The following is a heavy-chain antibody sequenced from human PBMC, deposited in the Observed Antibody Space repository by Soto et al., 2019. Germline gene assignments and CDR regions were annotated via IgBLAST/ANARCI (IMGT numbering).Heavy chain of an antibody. Sequence: SETLSLTCTVSGGSISSGGYYWSWIRQHPGKGLEWIGYIYYSGSTYYNPSLKSRVTISVDTSKNQFSLKLSSVTAADTAVYYCARANSSPTLGYYFDYWGQGTLVTVSS. CDR2: IYYSGST. V-gene: IGHV4-31*03. J-gene: IGHJ4*02. CDR1: GGSISSGGYY. CDR3: ARANSSPTLGYYFDY. D-gene: IGHD6-13*01.